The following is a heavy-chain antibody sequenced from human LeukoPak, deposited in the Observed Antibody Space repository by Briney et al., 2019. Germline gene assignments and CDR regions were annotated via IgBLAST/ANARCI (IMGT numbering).Heavy chain of an antibody. Sequence: LAGGSLRLSCAASGFTFSSYAMSWVRQAPGKGLEWVSAISGSGGSTYYADSVKGRFTISRDNAKNSLYLQMNSLRAEDTAVYYCARERVVGSSPDWGQGTLVTVSS. J-gene: IGHJ4*02. CDR3: ARERVVGSSPD. CDR2: ISGSGGST. CDR1: GFTFSSYA. V-gene: IGHV3-23*01. D-gene: IGHD1-26*01.